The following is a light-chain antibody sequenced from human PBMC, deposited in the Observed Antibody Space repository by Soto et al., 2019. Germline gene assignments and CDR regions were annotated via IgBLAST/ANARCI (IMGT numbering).Light chain of an antibody. V-gene: IGKV3-11*01. CDR2: DAS. CDR3: QQRSNWLT. CDR1: QSVSSN. Sequence: PGTLSLSPGEGATLSCRASQSVSSNLAWYQQKPGQAPRLLIYDASNRATGIPARFSGSGSGTDFTLTISSLGPEDFAVYYCQQRSNWLTFGGGTKV. J-gene: IGKJ4*01.